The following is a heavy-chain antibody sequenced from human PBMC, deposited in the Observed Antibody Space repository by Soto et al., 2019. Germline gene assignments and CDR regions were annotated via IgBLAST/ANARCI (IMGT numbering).Heavy chain of an antibody. J-gene: IGHJ3*02. Sequence: GGSLGLSCAAYGFTFSSYSMNWVRQAPGKGLEWVSYISSSSSTIYYADSVKGRFTISRDNAKNSLYLQMNSLRAEDTAVYYCATQDAGYCSGGSCYLRAFDIWGQGTMVTVSS. CDR1: GFTFSSYS. CDR2: ISSSSSTI. CDR3: ATQDAGYCSGGSCYLRAFDI. D-gene: IGHD2-15*01. V-gene: IGHV3-48*01.